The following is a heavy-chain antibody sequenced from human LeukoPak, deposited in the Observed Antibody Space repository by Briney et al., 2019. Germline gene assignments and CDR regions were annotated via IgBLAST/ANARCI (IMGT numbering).Heavy chain of an antibody. V-gene: IGHV1-2*02. D-gene: IGHD3-10*01. CDR1: GYTFTSYD. CDR3: ARAIYGSGSPAI. CDR2: INPNSGGT. J-gene: IGHJ3*02. Sequence: ASVKVSCKASGYTFTSYDINWVRQAPGQGLEWMGWINPNSGGTNYAQKFQGRVTMTRDTSISTAYMELSRLRSDDTAVYYCARAIYGSGSPAIWGQGTMVTVSS.